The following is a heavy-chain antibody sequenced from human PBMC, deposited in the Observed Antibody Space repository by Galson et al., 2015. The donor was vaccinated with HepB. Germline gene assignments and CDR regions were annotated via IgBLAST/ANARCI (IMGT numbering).Heavy chain of an antibody. Sequence: SLRLSCAASGFTFGDYAMSWVRQAPGKGLEWVGFIRSKAYGGTTEYAASVKGRFTISRDDSKSIAYLQMNSLKTEDTAVYYCTRDKYSSGTAGAFDIWGQGTMVTVSS. CDR3: TRDKYSSGTAGAFDI. J-gene: IGHJ3*02. CDR1: GFTFGDYA. D-gene: IGHD6-19*01. V-gene: IGHV3-49*04. CDR2: IRSKAYGGTT.